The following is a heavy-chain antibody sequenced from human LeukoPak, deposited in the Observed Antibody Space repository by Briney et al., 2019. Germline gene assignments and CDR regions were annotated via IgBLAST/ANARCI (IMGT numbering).Heavy chain of an antibody. Sequence: GGSLRLSCAASGFTFSSYWMSWVRQAPGKGLEWVANIKQDGSEKYYVDSVKGRFTISRDNSKNTVNLQMNSLRAEDTAVYYCAREDCSSTSCQGGMDVWGQGTTVTVSS. J-gene: IGHJ6*02. CDR2: IKQDGSEK. CDR3: AREDCSSTSCQGGMDV. V-gene: IGHV3-7*01. CDR1: GFTFSSYW. D-gene: IGHD2-2*01.